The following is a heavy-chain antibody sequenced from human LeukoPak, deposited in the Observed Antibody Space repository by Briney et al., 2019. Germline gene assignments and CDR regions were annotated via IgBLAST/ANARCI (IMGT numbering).Heavy chain of an antibody. CDR1: GFNFGSYG. D-gene: IGHD5-18*01. CDR2: ISYDGSNK. V-gene: IGHV3-30*19. CDR3: ASARIQLWQLFDY. Sequence: GGSLRLSCEASGFNFGSYGLHWVRLAPGKGLEWVAVISYDGSNKYYADSVKGRFTISRDNSKNTLYLQMNSLRAEDTAVYYCASARIQLWQLFDYWGQGTLVTVSS. J-gene: IGHJ4*02.